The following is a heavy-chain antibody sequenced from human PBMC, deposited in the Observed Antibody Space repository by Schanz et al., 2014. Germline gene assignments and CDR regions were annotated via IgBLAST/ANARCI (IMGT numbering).Heavy chain of an antibody. CDR1: GFTVSSNH. CDR2: IYSGIGA. J-gene: IGHJ4*02. D-gene: IGHD3-22*01. V-gene: IGHV3-66*01. Sequence: EGQLLDSGGGLVQPGGSLRLSCAVSGFTVSSNHMSWVRQAPGKGLEWVSVIYSGIGAYYADSVKDRFTVSRDNSKNTVYLQMNRLRAEDTAVYYCARVHHYDPSGWGYFDYWGQGALVTVSS. CDR3: ARVHHYDPSGWGYFDY.